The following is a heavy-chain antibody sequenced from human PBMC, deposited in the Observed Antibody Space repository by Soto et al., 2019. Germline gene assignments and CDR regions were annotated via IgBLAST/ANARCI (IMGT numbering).Heavy chain of an antibody. J-gene: IGHJ4*02. CDR2: INHSGST. Sequence: SETLSLTCAVYGVSFSGYYWSWIRQPPGKGLEWIGEINHSGSTNYNPSLKSRVTISVDTSKNQFSLKLSSVTAADTAVYYCASSSSWYIYVYWGQGTLVTVSS. D-gene: IGHD6-13*01. V-gene: IGHV4-34*01. CDR1: GVSFSGYY. CDR3: ASSSSWYIYVY.